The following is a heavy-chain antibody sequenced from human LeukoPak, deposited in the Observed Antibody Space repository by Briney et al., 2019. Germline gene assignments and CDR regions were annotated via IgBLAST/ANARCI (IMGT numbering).Heavy chain of an antibody. CDR3: ARSSGYPFFDS. CDR1: GGSFSGYY. V-gene: IGHV4-34*01. J-gene: IGHJ5*01. Sequence: SETLSLTCAVYGGSFSGYYWSWIRQPPGKGLEWIGEINHSGSTNYNPSLKSRVTISVDTSKNQFSLKLSSVTAADTAVYYCARSSGYPFFDSWGQGTLVTVSS. D-gene: IGHD3-22*01. CDR2: INHSGST.